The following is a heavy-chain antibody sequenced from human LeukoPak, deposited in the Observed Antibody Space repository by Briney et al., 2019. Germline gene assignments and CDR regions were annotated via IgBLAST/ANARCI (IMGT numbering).Heavy chain of an antibody. V-gene: IGHV3-30-3*01. J-gene: IGHJ4*02. CDR1: GFTFSCYA. Sequence: SLRLSCAASGFTFSCYAMHWVRQAPGKGLEWVALISYNGGDKYYADSLKGRFTISRDNSENTLYLQVNSPRAEDTAVYYCARVSVPHSNGWYGGHYFDYWGQGTLVTVSS. CDR2: ISYNGGDK. CDR3: ARVSVPHSNGWYGGHYFDY. D-gene: IGHD6-19*01.